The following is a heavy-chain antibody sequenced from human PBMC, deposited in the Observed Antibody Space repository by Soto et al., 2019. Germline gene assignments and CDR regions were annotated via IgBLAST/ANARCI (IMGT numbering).Heavy chain of an antibody. CDR3: AKDQRSSWYVGSFDY. J-gene: IGHJ4*02. CDR1: GFTFSSYG. V-gene: IGHV3-30*18. CDR2: ISYDGSNK. Sequence: QVQLVESGGGVVQPGRSLRLSCAASGFTFSSYGMHWVRQAPGKGLEWVAVISYDGSNKYYPDSVKGRFTISRDNSKDTLYLQMNSLRAEDTAVYYCAKDQRSSWYVGSFDYWGQGTLVTVSS. D-gene: IGHD6-13*01.